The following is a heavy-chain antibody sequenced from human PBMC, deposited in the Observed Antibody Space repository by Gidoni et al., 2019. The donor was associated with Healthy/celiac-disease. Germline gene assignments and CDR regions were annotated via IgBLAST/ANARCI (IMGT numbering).Heavy chain of an antibody. CDR1: GGSFSGYY. J-gene: IGHJ6*02. CDR3: ARGTKLYYYYGMDV. V-gene: IGHV4-34*01. Sequence: QVQLQQWGAGLLKPSETLSLTCAVYGGSFSGYYWSWIRQPPGKGLEWIGEINHSGSTNYNPSLKSRVTISGDTSKNQFSLKLSSVTAADTAVYYCARGTKLYYYYGMDVWGQGTTVTVSS. D-gene: IGHD2-8*01. CDR2: INHSGST.